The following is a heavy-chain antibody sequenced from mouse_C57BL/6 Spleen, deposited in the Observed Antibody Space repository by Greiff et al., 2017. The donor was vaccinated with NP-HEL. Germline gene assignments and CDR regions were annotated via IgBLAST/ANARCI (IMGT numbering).Heavy chain of an antibody. Sequence: QVQLQQSGAELVRPGASVTLSCKASGYTFTDYEMHWVKQTPVHGLEWIGAIDPETGGTAYNQKFQGKAILTADKSSSTAYMELRSLTSEYSAVYYCTRFTTVVAPFDYWGQGTTLTVSS. CDR1: GYTFTDYE. D-gene: IGHD1-1*01. CDR2: IDPETGGT. CDR3: TRFTTVVAPFDY. J-gene: IGHJ2*01. V-gene: IGHV1-15*01.